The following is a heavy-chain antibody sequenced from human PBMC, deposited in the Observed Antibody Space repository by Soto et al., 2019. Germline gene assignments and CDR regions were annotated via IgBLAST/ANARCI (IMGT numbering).Heavy chain of an antibody. D-gene: IGHD6-13*01. J-gene: IGHJ4*02. V-gene: IGHV1-2*04. CDR1: GYTFTGYY. Sequence: ASVKVSCKASGYTFTGYYMHWVRQAPGQGLEWMGWINPNSGGTNYAQKFQGWVTMTRDTSISTAYMELSSLRSEDTAVYYCARDRIAAAGTLDYWGQGTLVTVSS. CDR3: ARDRIAAAGTLDY. CDR2: INPNSGGT.